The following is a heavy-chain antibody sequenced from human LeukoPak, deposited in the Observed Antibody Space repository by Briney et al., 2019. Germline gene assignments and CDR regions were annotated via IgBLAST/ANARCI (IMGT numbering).Heavy chain of an antibody. Sequence: SETLSLTCTVSGGSISSYYWSWIRQPPGKGLEWIGYTYYSGSTNYNPSLKSRVTISVDTSKNQFSLKLSSVTAADTAVYYCARASAARSWFDPWGQGTLVTVSS. J-gene: IGHJ5*02. CDR3: ARASAARSWFDP. CDR2: TYYSGST. D-gene: IGHD2-2*01. V-gene: IGHV4-59*01. CDR1: GGSISSYY.